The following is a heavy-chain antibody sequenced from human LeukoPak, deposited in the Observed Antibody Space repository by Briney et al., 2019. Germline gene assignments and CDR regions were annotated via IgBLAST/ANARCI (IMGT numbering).Heavy chain of an antibody. D-gene: IGHD2/OR15-2a*01. CDR3: ARRAGEYSHPYDY. V-gene: IGHV3-53*01. CDR2: IYSGGNT. Sequence: SGGSLRLSCTVSGFTVSSNSMSWVRQAPGKGLEWVSFIYSGGNTHYSDSLKGRFTISRDNSKNTLYLQMNSLRAEDTAVYHCARRAGEYSHPYDYWGQGTLVTVSS. CDR1: GFTVSSNS. J-gene: IGHJ4*02.